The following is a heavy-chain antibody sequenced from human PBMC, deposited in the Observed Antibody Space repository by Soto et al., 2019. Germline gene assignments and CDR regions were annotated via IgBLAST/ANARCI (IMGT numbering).Heavy chain of an antibody. CDR1: GFTFSTHA. CDR3: ARDSGPAGGGASDI. D-gene: IGHD6-25*01. Sequence: EVQLLESGGGLVQPGGSVRLSCAASGFTFSTHAMIWVRQAPGKGLNWVSTVDVGGGSTYYTDSVKGRFTVSRDNSKNTVYLQLNTLRAEDTAIYFCARDSGPAGGGASDIWGQGTMVTVSS. V-gene: IGHV3-23*01. J-gene: IGHJ3*02. CDR2: VDVGGGST.